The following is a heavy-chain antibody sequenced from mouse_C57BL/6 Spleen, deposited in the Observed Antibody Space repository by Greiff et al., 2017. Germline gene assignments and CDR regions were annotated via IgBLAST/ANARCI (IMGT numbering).Heavy chain of an antibody. J-gene: IGHJ4*01. CDR3: ARSVVATEDAMDY. CDR2: IDPSDSYT. V-gene: IGHV1-69*01. Sequence: VQLKQPGAELVMPGASVKLSCKASGYTFTSYWMHWVKQRPGQGLEWIGEIDPSDSYTNYNQKFKGKSTLTVDKSSSTAYMQLSSLTSEDSAVYYCARSVVATEDAMDYWGQGTSVTVSS. CDR1: GYTFTSYW. D-gene: IGHD1-1*01.